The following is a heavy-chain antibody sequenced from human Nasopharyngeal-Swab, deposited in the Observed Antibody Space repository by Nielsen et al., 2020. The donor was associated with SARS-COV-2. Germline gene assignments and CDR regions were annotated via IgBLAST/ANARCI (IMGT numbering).Heavy chain of an antibody. J-gene: IGHJ6*02. CDR3: ERDGLDYDFWSAYFMDV. CDR2: ISSSSSYI. Sequence: GESLKISCAASGFTFNNYNFNWVRQAPGKGLEWVSSISSSSSYIYYADSVKGRFTISRDNAKNSLYLQMNSLRAEDTAVYYCERDGLDYDFWSAYFMDVWGQGTTVTVSS. V-gene: IGHV3-21*01. D-gene: IGHD3-3*01. CDR1: GFTFNNYN.